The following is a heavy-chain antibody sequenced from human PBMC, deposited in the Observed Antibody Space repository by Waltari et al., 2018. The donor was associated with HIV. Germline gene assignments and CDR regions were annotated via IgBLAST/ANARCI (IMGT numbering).Heavy chain of an antibody. D-gene: IGHD3-10*01. J-gene: IGHJ5*02. CDR2: IYPDDTT. Sequence: AESGGRLIQPGGSLGLSCTASNFSVSDKHVTWIRQAPGGSLEWVCVIYPDDTTHYADSVSGRFTISRAKSRTTVLLLMNGLFVDDTATYFCATGVRYYGPWGQGTRVTVSS. CDR1: NFSVSDKH. CDR3: ATGVRYYGP. V-gene: IGHV3-53*01.